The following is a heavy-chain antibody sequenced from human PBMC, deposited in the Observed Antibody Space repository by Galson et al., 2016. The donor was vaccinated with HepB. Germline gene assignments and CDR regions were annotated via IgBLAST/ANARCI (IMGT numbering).Heavy chain of an antibody. Sequence: SVKVSCKASGYTFTSNDINWVRQAPGQGLEWMGWMNTNDGGSGSIQKFQGRVTLTRDTSISQAYMELTSLTSEDTAVYCCTRAPGTGFGVVPDYWGQGTLVTVSS. CDR1: GYTFTSND. D-gene: IGHD3-3*01. CDR2: MNTNDGGS. J-gene: IGHJ4*02. CDR3: TRAPGTGFGVVPDY. V-gene: IGHV1-8*01.